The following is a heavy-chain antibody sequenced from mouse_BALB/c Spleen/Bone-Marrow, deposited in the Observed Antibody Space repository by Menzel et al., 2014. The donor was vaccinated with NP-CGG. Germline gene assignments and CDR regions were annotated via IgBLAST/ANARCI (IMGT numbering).Heavy chain of an antibody. CDR2: TDPANGNT. CDR1: GFNIKDTY. J-gene: IGHJ3*01. Sequence: EVKLMESGAELVKPGASVKFSCTASGFNIKDTYMHWVRQRPEQGLEWIGRTDPANGNTKYDPKFQGKATITADTSSNTAYLQLSSLTSEDTAVYYCASYYYGRSSFTYWGQGTLVTVSA. D-gene: IGHD1-1*01. V-gene: IGHV14-3*02. CDR3: ASYYYGRSSFTY.